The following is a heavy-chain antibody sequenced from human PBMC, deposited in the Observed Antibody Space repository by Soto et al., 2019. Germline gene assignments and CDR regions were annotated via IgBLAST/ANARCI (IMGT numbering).Heavy chain of an antibody. CDR3: ARDIGYYDFWSGYYGDYYYYGMDG. CDR2: IYYSGST. CDR1: GGSISSGDYY. J-gene: IGHJ6*02. Sequence: NPSETLSLTCTVSGGSISSGDYYWSWIRQPPGKGLEWIGYIYYSGSTYYNPSLKSRVTISVDTSKNQFSLKLSSVTAADTAVYYCARDIGYYDFWSGYYGDYYYYGMDGWCQGTTVTVSS. V-gene: IGHV4-30-4*01. D-gene: IGHD3-3*01.